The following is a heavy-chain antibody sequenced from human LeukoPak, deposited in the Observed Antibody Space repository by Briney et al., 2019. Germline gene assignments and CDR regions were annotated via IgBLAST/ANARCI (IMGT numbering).Heavy chain of an antibody. J-gene: IGHJ4*02. CDR3: ASGGLYCSSTSCPFDY. CDR2: IYYSGST. D-gene: IGHD2-2*01. V-gene: IGHV4-31*03. CDR1: GGSISSGGYY. Sequence: PSETLSLTCTVSGGSISSGGYYWSWIRQHPGKGLEWIGYIYYSGSTYYNPPLKSRVTISVDTSKNQFSLKLSSVTAADTAVYYCASGGLYCSSTSCPFDYWGQGTLVTVSS.